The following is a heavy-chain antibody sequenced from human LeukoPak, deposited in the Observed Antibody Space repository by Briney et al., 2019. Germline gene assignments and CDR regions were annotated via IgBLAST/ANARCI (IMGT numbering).Heavy chain of an antibody. CDR1: GFTFSNYW. V-gene: IGHV3-7*05. J-gene: IGHJ5*02. CDR3: ARASDPWLQLT. CDR2: IKQDGSEK. D-gene: IGHD5-24*01. Sequence: GGSLRLSCAVSGFTFSNYWMIWVRKAQGKGLEWVGNIKQDGSEKRYADSVRGRFSISRDNAQTSLYLQMNSLRAEDTAVYYCARASDPWLQLTWGQGTLVTVSS.